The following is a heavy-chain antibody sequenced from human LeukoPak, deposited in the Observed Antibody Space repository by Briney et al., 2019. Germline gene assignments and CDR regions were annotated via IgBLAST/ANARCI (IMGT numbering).Heavy chain of an antibody. D-gene: IGHD2-21*02. Sequence: GGSLRLSCAASGFTFSSYSINWVRQAPGKGLEWVSCVSSTSSFIYYADSVKGRFTISRDNAKNSLYLQMNSLRAEDTAVYYCARSPSGVVTATPHYWGQETLVTVSS. CDR2: VSSTSSFI. V-gene: IGHV3-21*01. J-gene: IGHJ4*02. CDR1: GFTFSSYS. CDR3: ARSPSGVVTATPHY.